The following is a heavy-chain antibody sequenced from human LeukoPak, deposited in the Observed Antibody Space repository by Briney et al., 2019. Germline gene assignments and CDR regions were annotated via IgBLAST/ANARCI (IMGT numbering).Heavy chain of an antibody. CDR2: ISSSSSYI. J-gene: IGHJ4*02. D-gene: IGHD4-17*01. Sequence: GGSLRLSCAASGFTFSSYSMNWVRQAPGKGLEWVSSISSSSSYIYYADSVKGRFTISRDNAKNSLYLQMNSLRAEDTAVYYCARDHDYGDYLMYFDYWGQGIPVTVSS. CDR1: GFTFSSYS. V-gene: IGHV3-21*01. CDR3: ARDHDYGDYLMYFDY.